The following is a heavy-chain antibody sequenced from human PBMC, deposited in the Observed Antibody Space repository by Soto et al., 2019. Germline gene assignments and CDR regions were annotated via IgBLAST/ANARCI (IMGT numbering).Heavy chain of an antibody. D-gene: IGHD3-16*01. Sequence: SPVKVSCKTSGYTFTKHGINWVRQAPGQGLEWMGWINPYNANTNYAQKLQGRVTMTTDTSTSTAYMDLRSLTSDDTAVYYCARDRVAGIWGDAFDIWGQGTMVTVSS. CDR1: GYTFTKHG. J-gene: IGHJ3*02. CDR2: INPYNANT. V-gene: IGHV1-18*04. CDR3: ARDRVAGIWGDAFDI.